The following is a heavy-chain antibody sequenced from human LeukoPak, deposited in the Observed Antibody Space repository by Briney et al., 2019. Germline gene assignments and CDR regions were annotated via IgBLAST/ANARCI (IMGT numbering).Heavy chain of an antibody. Sequence: SETPSLTCTVSGGSISSSSYYWGWIRQPPGKGLEWIGSIYYSGSTYYNPSLKSRVTISVDTSKNQFSLKLSSVTAADTAVYYCATTGGGGIVVVAATPNWFDPWGQGTLVTVSS. CDR2: IYYSGST. CDR3: ATTGGGGIVVVAATPNWFDP. CDR1: GGSISSSSYY. V-gene: IGHV4-39*05. J-gene: IGHJ5*02. D-gene: IGHD2-15*01.